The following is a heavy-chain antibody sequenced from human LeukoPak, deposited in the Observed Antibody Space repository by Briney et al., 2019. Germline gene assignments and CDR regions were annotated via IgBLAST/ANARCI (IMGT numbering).Heavy chain of an antibody. V-gene: IGHV4-31*03. CDR3: ASRVLGYCSSTSCYEGASYYYGMDV. CDR1: GVSISTGGYY. CDR2: IFYSGIT. Sequence: SQTLSLTCSVSGVSISTGGYYWSWIRQHPGKGLEWIGYIFYSGITYYNPSLKSRVSISLDTSKNQFSLKLSFVTAADTAVYYCASRVLGYCSSTSCYEGASYYYGMDVWGQGTTVTVSS. D-gene: IGHD2-2*01. J-gene: IGHJ6*02.